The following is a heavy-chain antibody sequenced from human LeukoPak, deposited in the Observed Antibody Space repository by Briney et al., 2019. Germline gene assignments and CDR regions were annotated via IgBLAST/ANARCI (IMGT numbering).Heavy chain of an antibody. CDR2: IRSKAYGGTA. CDR3: ASLESYCGGDCWPDAFDI. V-gene: IGHV3-49*04. CDR1: GFTFDDYG. J-gene: IGHJ3*02. Sequence: PGGSLRLSCAASGFTFDDYGMSWVRQAPGKGLEWVGCIRSKAYGGTAEYAASVKGRFTISRDDSKSIAYLQMDSLKIEDTAVYYCASLESYCGGDCWPDAFDIWGQGTMVTVSS. D-gene: IGHD2-21*02.